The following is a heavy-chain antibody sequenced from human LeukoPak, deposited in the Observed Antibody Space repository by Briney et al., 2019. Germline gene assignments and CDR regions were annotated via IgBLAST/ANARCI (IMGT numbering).Heavy chain of an antibody. Sequence: ASVKVSCKASGGTFSSYAISWVRQAPGQGLXXXXXIIPIFGTANYAQKFQGRVTITADKSTSTAYMELSSLRSEDTAAYYCARDVGGYSVNWFDPWGQGTLVTVSS. CDR1: GGTFSSYA. CDR2: IIPIFGTA. CDR3: ARDVGGYSVNWFDP. J-gene: IGHJ5*02. V-gene: IGHV1-69*06. D-gene: IGHD2-15*01.